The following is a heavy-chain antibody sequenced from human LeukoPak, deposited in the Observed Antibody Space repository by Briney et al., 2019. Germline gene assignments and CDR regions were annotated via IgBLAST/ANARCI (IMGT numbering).Heavy chain of an antibody. CDR1: GFTFKSYA. Sequence: GGSLRLSCAASGFTFKSYAMSWVRQAPGKGLEWVSTISGSGGSTHYADFVKGRFTISRDNAKNSLYLQMNSLRAEDTAVYYCARDGPIYGMDVWGQGTTVTVPS. J-gene: IGHJ6*02. CDR2: ISGSGGST. CDR3: ARDGPIYGMDV. V-gene: IGHV3-23*01. D-gene: IGHD5-24*01.